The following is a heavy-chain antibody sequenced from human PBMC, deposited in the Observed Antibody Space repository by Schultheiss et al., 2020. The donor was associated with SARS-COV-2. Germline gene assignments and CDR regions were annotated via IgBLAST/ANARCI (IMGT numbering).Heavy chain of an antibody. CDR1: GGSISSYY. CDR2: IYYSGST. CDR3: ARGPHYDSSGTS. Sequence: SETLSLTCTVSGGSISSYYWSWIRQPAGKGLEWIGYIYYSGSTYYNPSLKSRVTISVDTSKNQFSLKLSSVTAADTAVYYCARGPHYDSSGTSWGQGTLVTVSS. D-gene: IGHD3-22*01. J-gene: IGHJ4*02. V-gene: IGHV4-59*04.